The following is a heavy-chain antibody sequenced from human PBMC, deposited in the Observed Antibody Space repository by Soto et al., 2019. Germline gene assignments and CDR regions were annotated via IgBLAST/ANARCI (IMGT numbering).Heavy chain of an antibody. D-gene: IGHD3-3*01. CDR1: GFTFSSYV. V-gene: IGHV3-23*01. J-gene: IGHJ4*02. CDR2: ISGSGGST. Sequence: EVQLLESGGGLVQPGGSLRLSCAASGFTFSSYVMSWVRQAPGKGLEWVSAISGSGGSTYYADSVKGRFTISRDNSKNTLYLQMNSLRAEDTAVYYCAKDTYYDFWSGYLGYFDYWGQGTLVTVSS. CDR3: AKDTYYDFWSGYLGYFDY.